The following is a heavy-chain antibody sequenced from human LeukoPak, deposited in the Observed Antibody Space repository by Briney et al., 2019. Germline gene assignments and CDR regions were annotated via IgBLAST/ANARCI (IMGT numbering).Heavy chain of an antibody. D-gene: IGHD3-10*01. Sequence: SETLSLTCTVSGGSISSYYWSWIRQPPGKGLEWIGSIYYSGSTYNNRSLKRRLTISIDTSKNQFSLRLSSVTAADTAVYYCTREVEGYSYASGRFLHFDPWGQGTLVTVSS. V-gene: IGHV4-59*12. CDR2: IYYSGST. CDR3: TREVEGYSYASGRFLHFDP. CDR1: GGSISSYY. J-gene: IGHJ5*02.